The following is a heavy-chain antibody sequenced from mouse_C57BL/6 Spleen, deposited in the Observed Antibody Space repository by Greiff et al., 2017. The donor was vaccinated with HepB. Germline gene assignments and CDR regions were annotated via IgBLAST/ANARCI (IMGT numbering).Heavy chain of an antibody. V-gene: IGHV1-82*01. Sequence: VQLQQSGPELVKPGASVKISCKASGYAFSSSWMNWVKPRPGKGLEWIGRIYPGDGDTNYNGKFKGKATLTADKSSSTAYMQLSSLTSEDSAVYFCARGTTVVATGAMDYWGQGTSVTVSS. J-gene: IGHJ4*01. CDR2: IYPGDGDT. CDR3: ARGTTVVATGAMDY. D-gene: IGHD1-1*01. CDR1: GYAFSSSW.